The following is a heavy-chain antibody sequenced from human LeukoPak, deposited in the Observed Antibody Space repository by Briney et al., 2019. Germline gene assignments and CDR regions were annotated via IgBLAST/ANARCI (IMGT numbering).Heavy chain of an antibody. Sequence: SQTLSLTCTVSGGSISSGGYYWSWIRQHPGKGLEWIGYIYYSGGTYYNPSLKSRVTMSVDTSKNQFSLKLNSVTAADSAVYYCARVRAAVAGTYYFDYWGQGTLVTVSS. CDR3: ARVRAAVAGTYYFDY. V-gene: IGHV4-31*03. D-gene: IGHD6-19*01. J-gene: IGHJ4*02. CDR1: GGSISSGGYY. CDR2: IYYSGGT.